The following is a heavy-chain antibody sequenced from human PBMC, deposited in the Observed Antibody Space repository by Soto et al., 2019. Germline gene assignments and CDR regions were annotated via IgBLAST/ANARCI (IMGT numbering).Heavy chain of an antibody. Sequence: PGGSLRLSCAASGFTFSNAWMNWVRQAPGKGLEWVGRIKSKTDGGTTDYAAPVKGRFTISRDDSKNTLYLQMNSLKTEDTAVYYCTTDFIPGCYYYGMDVWGQGTTVTVSS. CDR3: TTDFIPGCYYYGMDV. CDR2: IKSKTDGGTT. J-gene: IGHJ6*02. CDR1: GFTFSNAW. D-gene: IGHD3-10*01. V-gene: IGHV3-15*07.